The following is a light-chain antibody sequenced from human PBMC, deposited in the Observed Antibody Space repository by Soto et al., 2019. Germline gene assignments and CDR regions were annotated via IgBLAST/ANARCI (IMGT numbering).Light chain of an antibody. Sequence: EIVLTQSPATLSLSPGERATLSCRASQSVSSYLAWYQQKPGQAPRLLIYDASNRATGIPARFSGXXXGTXXXXTVSSLEPEDFAVYYCHQRDNWPYTFGQGTKLEIK. V-gene: IGKV3-11*01. J-gene: IGKJ2*01. CDR3: HQRDNWPYT. CDR1: QSVSSY. CDR2: DAS.